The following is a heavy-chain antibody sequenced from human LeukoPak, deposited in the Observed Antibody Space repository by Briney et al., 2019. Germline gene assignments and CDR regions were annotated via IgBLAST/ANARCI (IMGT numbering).Heavy chain of an antibody. J-gene: IGHJ5*02. V-gene: IGHV3-30*18. D-gene: IGHD6-6*01. CDR1: GFTFSSYG. CDR3: AKDGGSSSSGWFDP. CDR2: ISYDGSNK. Sequence: PGGSLRLSCAASGFTFSSYGMHWVRQAPGKWLEWVAVISYDGSNKYYADSVKGRFTISRDNSKNTLYLQMNSLRAEDTAVYYCAKDGGSSSSGWFDPWGQGTLVTVSS.